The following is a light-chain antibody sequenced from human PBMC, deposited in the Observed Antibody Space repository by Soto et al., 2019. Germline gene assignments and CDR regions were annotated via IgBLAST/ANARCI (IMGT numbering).Light chain of an antibody. V-gene: IGKV3-11*01. Sequence: ERVLTPSQGTMSLAPGERAPLYCRARQSVSNNYLAWYQHKPAQAPRLLIYDAFNRATGVPNRFSGSGSGTAFTLTISSLQPEDFAVYYCQQRNRWPPLNCGGGTTVAIK. CDR1: QSVSNNY. CDR3: QQRNRWPPLN. CDR2: DAF. J-gene: IGKJ4*01.